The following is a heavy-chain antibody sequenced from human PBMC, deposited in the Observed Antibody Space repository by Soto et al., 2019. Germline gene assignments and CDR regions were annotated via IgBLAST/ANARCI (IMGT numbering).Heavy chain of an antibody. D-gene: IGHD3-16*02. CDR2: ISSSGSTI. CDR1: GFTFSSYE. CDR3: ASVRLGELSLFGYYYGMDV. V-gene: IGHV3-48*03. Sequence: PGGSLRLSCAASGFTFSSYEMNWVRQAPGKGLEWVSYISSSGSTIYYADSVKGRFTISRDNAKNSLYLQMNSLRAEDTAVYYCASVRLGELSLFGYYYGMDVWGQGTTVTVSS. J-gene: IGHJ6*02.